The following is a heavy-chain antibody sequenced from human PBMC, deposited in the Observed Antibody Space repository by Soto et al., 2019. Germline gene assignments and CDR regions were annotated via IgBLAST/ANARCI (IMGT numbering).Heavy chain of an antibody. CDR2: TSSSGGDT. V-gene: IGHV3-23*01. CDR1: GFTFSNYA. Sequence: GGSLRLSCAASGFTFSNYAISWVRQAPGKGLVWVSRTSSSGGDTSYADSVKGRFTISRDNAKNTLYLQMNSLRAEDTAVYYCARDRGWSLFDYWGQGTLVTVSS. CDR3: ARDRGWSLFDY. D-gene: IGHD6-19*01. J-gene: IGHJ4*02.